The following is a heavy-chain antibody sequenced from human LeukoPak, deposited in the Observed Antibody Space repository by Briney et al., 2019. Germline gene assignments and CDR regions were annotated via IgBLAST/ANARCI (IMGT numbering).Heavy chain of an antibody. J-gene: IGHJ4*02. D-gene: IGHD3-10*01. Sequence: SGPTLVNPTQTLTLTCTFSGFSLSTSGVGVGWIRQPPGKALEWLALIYWNDDKRYSPSLKSRLTITKDTSKNQVVLTMTNMDPVDTATYYCAHSRKSHGSGSYYTAYYFDYWGQGTLVTVSS. CDR1: GFSLSTSGVG. CDR2: IYWNDDK. CDR3: AHSRKSHGSGSYYTAYYFDY. V-gene: IGHV2-5*01.